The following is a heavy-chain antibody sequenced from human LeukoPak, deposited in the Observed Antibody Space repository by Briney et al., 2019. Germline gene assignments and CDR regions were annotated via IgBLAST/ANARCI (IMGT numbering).Heavy chain of an antibody. V-gene: IGHV4-34*01. Sequence: PSETLSLTCAVYGGSFSDYFWGWIRQPPGKGLEWIGEVNHSGRTYYNPSLKSRVTISVDTSKNQFSLNLSSVTAADTAVYYCARDVVVVPAAIHYGMDVWGQGTTVTVSS. CDR1: GGSFSDYF. J-gene: IGHJ6*02. CDR2: VNHSGRT. D-gene: IGHD2-2*01. CDR3: ARDVVVVPAAIHYGMDV.